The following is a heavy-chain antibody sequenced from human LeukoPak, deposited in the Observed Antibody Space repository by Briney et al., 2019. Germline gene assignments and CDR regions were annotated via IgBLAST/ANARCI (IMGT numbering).Heavy chain of an antibody. D-gene: IGHD6-19*01. J-gene: IGHJ4*02. V-gene: IGHV4-61*01. Sequence: PSETLSLTCTVSGGSVSSGSYYWSWIRQPPGKGLEWIGYIYYSGSTNYNPSLKSRVTISVDTSKNQFSLKLSPVTAADTAVYYCARTGYSSGWYFDYWGQGTLVTVSS. CDR2: IYYSGST. CDR3: ARTGYSSGWYFDY. CDR1: GGSVSSGSYY.